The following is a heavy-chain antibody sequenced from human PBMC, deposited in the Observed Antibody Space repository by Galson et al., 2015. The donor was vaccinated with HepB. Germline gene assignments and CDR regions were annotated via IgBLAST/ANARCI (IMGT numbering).Heavy chain of an antibody. J-gene: IGHJ4*02. D-gene: IGHD3-10*01. Sequence: LRLSCAVFGFSFSDHHIDWVRQAPGKGLEWVGRSRNKANSYTTEYAASVKGRFTISRDDSKNSVYLQMNSLKTEDTAVYYCTFNYGSGRTFFDYWGQGTLVTVSS. CDR2: SRNKANSYTT. V-gene: IGHV3-72*01. CDR3: TFNYGSGRTFFDY. CDR1: GFSFSDHH.